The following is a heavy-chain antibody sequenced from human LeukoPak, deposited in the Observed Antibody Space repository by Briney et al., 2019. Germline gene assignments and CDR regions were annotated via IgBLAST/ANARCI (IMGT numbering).Heavy chain of an antibody. D-gene: IGHD5-18*01. Sequence: ASVKVSCKASGGTFSSYAISWVRQAPGQGLEWMGWINPNSGGTNYAQKFQGRVTLTRDTSISTAYMELSRLRSDDTAVYYCARDSWIQLWLRYYFDYWGQGTLVTVSS. CDR1: GGTFSSYA. CDR2: INPNSGGT. CDR3: ARDSWIQLWLRYYFDY. J-gene: IGHJ4*02. V-gene: IGHV1-2*02.